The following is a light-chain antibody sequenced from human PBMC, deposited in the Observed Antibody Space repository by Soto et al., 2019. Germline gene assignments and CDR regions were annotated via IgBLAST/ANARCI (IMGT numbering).Light chain of an antibody. CDR1: RSVGSS. V-gene: IGKV3-11*01. Sequence: EIVLTQSPATLSVSPGERATLSCRASRSVGSSLSWFQQKPGQAPRLLIYEAFNRATGIPARFSGSGSGTDFPLTISSLAREVFEVFYCQKRSGGLIFGVGTKGEIK. CDR3: QKRSGGLI. J-gene: IGKJ4*01. CDR2: EAF.